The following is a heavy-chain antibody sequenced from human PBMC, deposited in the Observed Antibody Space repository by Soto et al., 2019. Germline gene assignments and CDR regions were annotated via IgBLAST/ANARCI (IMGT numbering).Heavy chain of an antibody. J-gene: IGHJ5*02. CDR1: GFTFEDHA. CDR2: INWNSGIT. Sequence: EVQLVESGGGLVQPGRSLRLFCAAIGFTFEDHAMHWIRQVPVKGLEWVAGINWNSGITVYADSLKGRFTSSRDNANNSLHLEMNSLKSEDTALYYFEKGRGALTVVSNWFDPWGQGTLVTVST. D-gene: IGHD3-22*01. V-gene: IGHV3-9*01. CDR3: EKGRGALTVVSNWFDP.